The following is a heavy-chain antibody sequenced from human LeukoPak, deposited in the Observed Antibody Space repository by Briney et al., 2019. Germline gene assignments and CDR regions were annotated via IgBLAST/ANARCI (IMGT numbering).Heavy chain of an antibody. CDR1: EFTFSSYS. J-gene: IGHJ4*02. CDR2: ISSSSSYI. Sequence: GGSLRLSCVGSEFTFSSYSMNWVRQAPGKGLEWVSSISSSSSYIYYADSVKGRFTISRDNAKNSLYLQMNSLRAEDTAVYYCARDGSPVPYEGVAAVDYWGQGTLVTVSS. D-gene: IGHD6-13*01. CDR3: ARDGSPVPYEGVAAVDY. V-gene: IGHV3-21*01.